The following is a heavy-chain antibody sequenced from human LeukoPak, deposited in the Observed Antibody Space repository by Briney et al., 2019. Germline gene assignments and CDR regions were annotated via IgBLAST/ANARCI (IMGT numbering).Heavy chain of an antibody. CDR1: GYTFTRYG. CDR3: ARIVPTGYCSSTSCYMDAFDI. Sequence: GASVKVSCKASGYTFTRYGISWVRQAPGQGLEWMGWISAYNGNTNYAQKLQGRVTVITDTSTSTAYMELRSLRSDDTAVYCCARIVPTGYCSSTSCYMDAFDIWGQGTMVTVTS. CDR2: ISAYNGNT. D-gene: IGHD2-2*02. V-gene: IGHV1-18*01. J-gene: IGHJ3*02.